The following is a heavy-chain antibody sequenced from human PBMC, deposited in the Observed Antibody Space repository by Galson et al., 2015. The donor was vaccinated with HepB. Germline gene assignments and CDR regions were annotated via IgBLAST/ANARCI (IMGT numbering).Heavy chain of an antibody. J-gene: IGHJ3*02. CDR2: INPSGGST. CDR1: GYTFTSYY. Sequence: QSGAEVKKPGESLKISCKASGYTFTSYYMHWVRQAPGQGLEWMGIINPSGGSTSYAQKFQGRLTMTRDTSTSTVYMELSSLRSEDTAVYYCARAFCYSCAFDIWGQGTMVTVSS. V-gene: IGHV1-46*01. D-gene: IGHD2-21*02. CDR3: ARAFCYSCAFDI.